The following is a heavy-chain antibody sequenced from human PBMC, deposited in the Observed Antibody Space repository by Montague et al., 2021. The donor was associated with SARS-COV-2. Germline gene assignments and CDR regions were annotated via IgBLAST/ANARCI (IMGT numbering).Heavy chain of an antibody. CDR3: ARRGRKLLPVATTVGGFDI. J-gene: IGHJ3*02. D-gene: IGHD5-12*01. V-gene: IGHV4-59*08. CDR1: GGSISSYY. Sequence: SETLSLTCTVSGGSISSYYWSWIRQPPGKGLEWIGYIYYSGSTNCNPSLKSRVTISVDTSKNQFSLKLSSVTAADTAVYYCARRGRKLLPVATTVGGFDIWGQGTMVTVSS. CDR2: IYYSGST.